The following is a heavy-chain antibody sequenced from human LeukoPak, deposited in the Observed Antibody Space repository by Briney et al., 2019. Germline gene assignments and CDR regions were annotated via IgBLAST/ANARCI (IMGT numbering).Heavy chain of an antibody. CDR1: GYTFTSYG. CDR3: AREGYCSSTSCQWGY. V-gene: IGHV1-18*01. D-gene: IGHD2-2*01. J-gene: IGHJ4*02. CDR2: ITAYNGNT. Sequence: GASVKVSCKASGYTFTSYGISWVRQAPGQGLEWMGWITAYNGNTNYAHKFQGRVTMTTDTSTSTAYMELSSLRSEDTAVYYCAREGYCSSTSCQWGYWGQGTLVTVSS.